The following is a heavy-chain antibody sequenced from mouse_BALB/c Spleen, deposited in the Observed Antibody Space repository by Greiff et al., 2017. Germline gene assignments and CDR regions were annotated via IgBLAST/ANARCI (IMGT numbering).Heavy chain of an antibody. CDR1: GFTFSSYT. CDR3: TRENYYGSPWFAY. CDR2: ISSGGSYT. J-gene: IGHJ3*01. Sequence: EVQRVESGGGLVKPGGSLKLSCAASGFTFSSYTMSWVRQTPEKRLEWVATISSGGSYTYYPDSVKGRFTISRDNAKNTLYLQMSSLKSEDTAMYYCTRENYYGSPWFAYWGQGTLVTVSA. V-gene: IGHV5-6-4*01. D-gene: IGHD1-1*01.